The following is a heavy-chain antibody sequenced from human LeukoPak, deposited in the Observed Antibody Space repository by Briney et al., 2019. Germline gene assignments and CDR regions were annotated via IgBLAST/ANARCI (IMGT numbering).Heavy chain of an antibody. D-gene: IGHD6-13*01. CDR3: ARGLAAAGPSFGY. CDR2: IYYSGST. V-gene: IGHV4-59*11. Sequence: SETLSLTCTVSGGSISSHYWSWIRQPPGKGLEWIGYIYYSGSTNYNPSLKSRVTISVDTSKNLFSLKLSSVTAADTAVYYCARGLAAAGPSFGYWGQGTLVTVSS. CDR1: GGSISSHY. J-gene: IGHJ4*02.